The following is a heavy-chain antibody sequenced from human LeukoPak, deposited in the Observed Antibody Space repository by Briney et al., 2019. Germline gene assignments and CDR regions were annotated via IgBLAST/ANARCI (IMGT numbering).Heavy chain of an antibody. CDR3: ARGIAAARYGNYFDY. J-gene: IGHJ4*02. CDR1: GGSISSYY. V-gene: IGHV4-4*07. CDR2: IYTSGST. Sequence: SVTLSLTCTVSGGSISSYYWSWIRQPAGKGLEWIGRIYTSGSTNYNPSLKSRVTMSVDTSKNQFSLKLSSVTAADTAVYYCARGIAAARYGNYFDYWGQGTLVTVSS. D-gene: IGHD6-13*01.